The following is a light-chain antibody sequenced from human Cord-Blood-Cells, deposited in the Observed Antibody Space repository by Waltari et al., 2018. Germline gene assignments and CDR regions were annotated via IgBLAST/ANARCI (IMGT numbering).Light chain of an antibody. V-gene: IGKV3-15*01. J-gene: IGKJ2*01. Sequence: EIVMTKSPATLSVXXXXXXXXPCRASQSVSSNLAWYQQKPGQAPRLLIYGASTRATGIPARFSGSGSGTEFTLTISSLQSEDFAVYYCQQYNNWPWYTFGQGTKLEIK. CDR1: QSVSSN. CDR3: QQYNNWPWYT. CDR2: GAS.